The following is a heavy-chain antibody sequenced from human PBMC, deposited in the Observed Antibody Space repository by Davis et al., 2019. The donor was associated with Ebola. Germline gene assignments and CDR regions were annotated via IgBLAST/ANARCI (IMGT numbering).Heavy chain of an antibody. Sequence: PGGSLRLSCSASGFTFSSNSMNWVRQAPGKGLEWVSFISSSSNYIYYADSVKGRFTVSRDNAKNTLYLQMNSLRAEDTAVFYCAREDENVDFDFWGQGMLVTVSS. CDR1: GFTFSSNS. CDR3: AREDENVDFDF. V-gene: IGHV3-21*01. J-gene: IGHJ4*02. D-gene: IGHD2-15*01. CDR2: ISSSSNYI.